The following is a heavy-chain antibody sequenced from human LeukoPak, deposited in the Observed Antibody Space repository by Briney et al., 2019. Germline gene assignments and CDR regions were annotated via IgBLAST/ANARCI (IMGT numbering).Heavy chain of an antibody. D-gene: IGHD3-16*01. CDR3: GRAFPPLRTSSAGDL. Sequence: GGSLRLCCSASGFTFSDYDMNWVRQAPGKGLEWVSSISGLSTHIYYGDSVKGRFSISRDNAKNSVYLQMNSLGVEDTAIYYCGRAFPPLRTSSAGDLWGQGILVTVSS. J-gene: IGHJ4*02. V-gene: IGHV3-69-1*02. CDR1: GFTFSDYD. CDR2: ISGLSTHI.